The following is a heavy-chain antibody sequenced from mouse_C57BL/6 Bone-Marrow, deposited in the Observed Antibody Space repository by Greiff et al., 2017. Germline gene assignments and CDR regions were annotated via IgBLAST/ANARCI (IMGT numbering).Heavy chain of an antibody. CDR3: TRIAY. V-gene: IGHV14-4*01. CDR1: GFNIKDDY. CDR2: IDPENGDT. Sequence: DVKLVESGAELVRPGASVKLSCTASGFNIKDDYMHWVKQRPEQGLEWIGWIDPENGDTESASKFQGKATITVDTSSNTAYLQLSSLTSEDTAVYYCTRIAYWGQGTLVTVSA. J-gene: IGHJ3*01.